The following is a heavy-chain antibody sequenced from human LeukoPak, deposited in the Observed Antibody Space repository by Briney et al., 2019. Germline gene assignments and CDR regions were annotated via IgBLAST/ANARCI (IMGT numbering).Heavy chain of an antibody. V-gene: IGHV1-18*01. CDR1: GYTFTSYG. Sequence: GASVEVSCKASGYTFTSYGISWVRQAPGQGLEWMGWISAYNGNTNYAQKLQGRVTMTTDTSTSTAYMELRSLRSDDTAVYYCAREVSTAGPYYYYYYYMDVWGKGTTVTVSS. CDR3: AREVSTAGPYYYYYYYMDV. D-gene: IGHD6-13*01. CDR2: ISAYNGNT. J-gene: IGHJ6*03.